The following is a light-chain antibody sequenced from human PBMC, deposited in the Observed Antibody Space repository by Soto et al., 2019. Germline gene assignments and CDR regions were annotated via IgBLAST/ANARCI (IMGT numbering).Light chain of an antibody. CDR3: SSYTTSTTQI. CDR2: EVT. V-gene: IGLV2-8*01. J-gene: IGLJ2*01. CDR1: SSDVGGYNF. Sequence: QSALTQPPSASGSPGQSVTISCTGTSSDVGGYNFVSWYQQHPGKAPKFMIYEVTKRPSGVPDRFSGSKSGNTASLTVSGLQAEDEADYYCSSYTTSTTQIFGGGTKLTVL.